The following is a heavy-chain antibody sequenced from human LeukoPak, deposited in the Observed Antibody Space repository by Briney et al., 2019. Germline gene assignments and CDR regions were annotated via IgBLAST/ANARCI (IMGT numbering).Heavy chain of an antibody. J-gene: IGHJ4*02. V-gene: IGHV3-20*04. CDR3: AREVPTTIFGVVIRYFDY. CDR1: GFTFDDYG. CDR2: INWNGGST. D-gene: IGHD3-3*01. Sequence: GGSLRLSCAASGFTFDDYGMRWVRQAPGKGLEWVSGINWNGGSTGYADSVKGRFTISRDNAKNSLYLQMNSLRAEDTALYYCAREVPTTIFGVVIRYFDYWGQGTLVTVSS.